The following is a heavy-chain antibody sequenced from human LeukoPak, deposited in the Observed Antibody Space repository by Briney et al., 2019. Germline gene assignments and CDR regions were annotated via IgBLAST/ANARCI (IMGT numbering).Heavy chain of an antibody. CDR2: IYSGGST. V-gene: IGHV3-66*01. CDR3: ARGHPIAAAGYYFDY. J-gene: IGHJ4*02. Sequence: GGSLRLSCAASGFTVSSNYMSWVRQAPGKGLEWVSVIYSGGSTYYADSVKGRFTISRDNSKNTLYLQMNSLRAEDTAVYYCARGHPIAAAGYYFDYWGQGTLVTVSS. CDR1: GFTVSSNY. D-gene: IGHD6-13*01.